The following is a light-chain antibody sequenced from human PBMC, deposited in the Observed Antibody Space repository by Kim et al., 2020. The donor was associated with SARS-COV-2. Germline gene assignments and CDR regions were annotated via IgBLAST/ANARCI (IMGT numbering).Light chain of an antibody. V-gene: IGLV6-57*01. CDR2: EDN. Sequence: GKTVTIACTRSSGIIASNYVQWYQQRPGSSPTTVIYEDNQRPSGVPDRFSGSIDSSSNSASLTISGLKTEDEADYYCQSYDSSNWVFGGGTKLTVL. CDR3: QSYDSSNWV. CDR1: SGIIASNY. J-gene: IGLJ3*02.